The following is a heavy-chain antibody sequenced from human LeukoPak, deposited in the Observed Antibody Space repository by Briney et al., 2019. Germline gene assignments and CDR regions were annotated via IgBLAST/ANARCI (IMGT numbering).Heavy chain of an antibody. V-gene: IGHV4-4*07. CDR2: LYISGST. J-gene: IGHJ4*02. CDR3: ARDLSGSLYFDY. D-gene: IGHD3-10*01. Sequence: PSETLSLTCTVSGASISSYYYNRIRHTAGRGLGWIGRLYISGSTDYNPSLKSRVTISVDTSNNQFSLNLNSVTAADTAVYFCARDLSGSLYFDYWGQGVLVTVSS. CDR1: GASISSYY.